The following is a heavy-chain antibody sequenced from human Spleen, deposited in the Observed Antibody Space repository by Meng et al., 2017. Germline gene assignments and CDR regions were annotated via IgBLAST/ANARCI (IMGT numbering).Heavy chain of an antibody. V-gene: IGHV4-38-2*02. D-gene: IGHD2-21*01. CDR3: TRGIGGYSVSHF. J-gene: IGHJ4*02. CDR2: IYHSGTT. Sequence: SDTLSLTCTVSGYSISSDYYWGWIRQPPGKGLEWVGSIYHSGTTYYNSSLKSRVTIPGDTSKNQCSLKLSSVTAADTAVYYCTRGIGGYSVSHFWGQGTLVTVSS. CDR1: GYSISSDYY.